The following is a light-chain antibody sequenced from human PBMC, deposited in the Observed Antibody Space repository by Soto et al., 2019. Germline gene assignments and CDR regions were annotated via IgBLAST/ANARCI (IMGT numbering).Light chain of an antibody. CDR3: QSYATNNWV. CDR1: SGRITSKY. J-gene: IGLJ3*02. V-gene: IGLV6-57*01. Sequence: NFMLTQPHSVSESPGKTVTISCTRSSGRITSKYVHWYQQRPGSSPTTVIYEDNRRPSGVPDRLSGSVDSASNSASLTISRLQTEDEADYYCQSYATNNWVFGGGTKLTVL. CDR2: EDN.